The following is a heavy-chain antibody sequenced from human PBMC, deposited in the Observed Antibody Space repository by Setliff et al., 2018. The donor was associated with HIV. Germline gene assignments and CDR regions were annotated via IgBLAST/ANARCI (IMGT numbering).Heavy chain of an antibody. Sequence: PSETLSLTCTVSGGSFSTYYWSWIRQPAGEGLEYIGRAHSTGTTIYNPSLKSRVTMSLDTSKQQFSLRLSSVTAADTAIYYCARGGPSVPCTSVSCPPYYYMDVWGKGATVTVSS. J-gene: IGHJ6*03. CDR1: GGSFSTYY. V-gene: IGHV4-4*07. D-gene: IGHD2-2*01. CDR3: ARGGPSVPCTSVSCPPYYYMDV. CDR2: AHSTGTT.